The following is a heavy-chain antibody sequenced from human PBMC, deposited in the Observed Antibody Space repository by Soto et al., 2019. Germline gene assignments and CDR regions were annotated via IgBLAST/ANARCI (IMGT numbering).Heavy chain of an antibody. V-gene: IGHV4-59*01. Sequence: PSETLSLTCTVSGGSISSYYWSWIRQPPGKGLEWIGYIYYSGSTNYNPSLKSRVTISVDTSKNQFSLKLSSVTAADTAVYYCARARGGHIDYWGQGTLVTVSS. J-gene: IGHJ4*02. CDR1: GGSISSYY. CDR2: IYYSGST. CDR3: ARARGGHIDY. D-gene: IGHD2-15*01.